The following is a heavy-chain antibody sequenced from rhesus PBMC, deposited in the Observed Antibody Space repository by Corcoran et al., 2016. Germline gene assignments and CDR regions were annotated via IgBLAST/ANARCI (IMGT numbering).Heavy chain of an antibody. CDR2: ISYMGNT. D-gene: IGHD6-25*01. Sequence: QVQLQESGPGLVKPSETLSLTCAVSGGSIRSSYYYWSWIRQAPGKGLEWIGYISYMGNTHYNPSLKSRVTISRDTSKNQFSLKLSVVTAADTAVYYCARGEASGSWNGVYFDYWGQGVLVTVSS. J-gene: IGHJ4*01. CDR3: ARGEASGSWNGVYFDY. V-gene: IGHV4-122*02. CDR1: GGSIRSSYYY.